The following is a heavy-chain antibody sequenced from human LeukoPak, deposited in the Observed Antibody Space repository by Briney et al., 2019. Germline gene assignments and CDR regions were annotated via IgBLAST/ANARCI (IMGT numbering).Heavy chain of an antibody. CDR1: GFIFSSYG. CDR3: AKRDYSGSYYFDY. V-gene: IGHV3-23*01. Sequence: PGGSLRLSCAVSGFIFSSYGMSWVRKAPGKGLEWVSVSGSGGSTYYADSVKGRFTISRDNSKNTLYLQMNSLRAEDTAVYYCAKRDYSGSYYFDYWGQGTLVTVSS. D-gene: IGHD1-26*01. CDR2: SGSGGST. J-gene: IGHJ4*02.